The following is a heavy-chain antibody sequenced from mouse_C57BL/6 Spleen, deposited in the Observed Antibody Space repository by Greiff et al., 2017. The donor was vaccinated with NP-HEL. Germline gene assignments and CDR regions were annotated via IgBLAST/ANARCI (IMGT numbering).Heavy chain of an antibody. V-gene: IGHV1-69*01. CDR3: ANLLLDY. D-gene: IGHD2-1*01. CDR1: GYTFTSYW. CDR2: IDPSDSYT. J-gene: IGHJ2*01. Sequence: QVQLQQSGAELVMPGASVKLSCKASGYTFTSYWMHWVKQRPGQGLEWIGEIDPSDSYTNYNQKFKGKSTLTVDKSSSTAYMQLSSLTSEDSAVYYCANLLLDYWGQGTTLTVSS.